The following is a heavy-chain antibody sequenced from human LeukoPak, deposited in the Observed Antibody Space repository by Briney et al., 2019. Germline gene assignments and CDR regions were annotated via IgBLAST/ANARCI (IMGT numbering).Heavy chain of an antibody. CDR1: GGSISSSSYY. Sequence: SETLSLTCTVSGGSISSSSYYWGWIRQPPGKGLEWIGSIYYSGSTYYNPSLKSRVTISVDTSKNQFSLKLSSVTAADTAVYYCARPDSGSYKVDYRGQGTLVTVSS. D-gene: IGHD1-26*01. CDR2: IYYSGST. CDR3: ARPDSGSYKVDY. V-gene: IGHV4-39*07. J-gene: IGHJ4*02.